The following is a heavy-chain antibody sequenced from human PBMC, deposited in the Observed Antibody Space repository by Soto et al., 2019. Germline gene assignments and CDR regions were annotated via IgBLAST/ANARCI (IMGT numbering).Heavy chain of an antibody. J-gene: IGHJ4*02. CDR1: GFTFSSYA. D-gene: IGHD3-10*01. Sequence: QVQLVESGGGVVQPGRSLRLSCAASGFTFSSYAMHWVRQAPGKGLEWVAVISYDGSNKYYADSVKGRFTISRDNSKNTLYLQMNSLRAEDTAVYYCARDGTPFGELLGTFDYWGQGTLVTVSS. V-gene: IGHV3-30-3*01. CDR2: ISYDGSNK. CDR3: ARDGTPFGELLGTFDY.